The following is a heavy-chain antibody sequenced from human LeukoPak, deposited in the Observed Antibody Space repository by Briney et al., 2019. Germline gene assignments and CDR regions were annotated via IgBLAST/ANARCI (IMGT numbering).Heavy chain of an antibody. CDR3: AKGVEMATIDYFDY. CDR2: ISGEGGST. D-gene: IGHD5-24*01. V-gene: IGHV3-43*02. J-gene: IGHJ4*02. Sequence: GGALRLSCAPSGFTLDDYAMHWVRQAPRTGLEWVSLISGEGGSTYYADSVKGRFTMSRDNSKNSLYLQMNSLRTEDTALYYCAKGVEMATIDYFDYWGEGTLVTVSS. CDR1: GFTLDDYA.